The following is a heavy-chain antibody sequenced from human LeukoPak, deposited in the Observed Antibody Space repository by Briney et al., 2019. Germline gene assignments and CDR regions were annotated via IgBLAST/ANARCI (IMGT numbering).Heavy chain of an antibody. V-gene: IGHV1-2*06. J-gene: IGHJ5*02. CDR2: INPNSGGT. D-gene: IGHD6-13*01. Sequence: VASVKASCKASGYTFTGYYMHWLRQAPGQGLEWMGRINPNSGGTNYAQKFQGRVTMTRDTSISTAYMELSRLRSDDTAVYYCARDLRQSSSWYWFDPWGQGTLVTVSS. CDR3: ARDLRQSSSWYWFDP. CDR1: GYTFTGYY.